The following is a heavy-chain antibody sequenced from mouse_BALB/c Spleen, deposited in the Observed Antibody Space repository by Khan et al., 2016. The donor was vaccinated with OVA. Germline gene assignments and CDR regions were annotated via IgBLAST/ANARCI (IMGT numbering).Heavy chain of an antibody. CDR2: INPYNGDT. V-gene: IGHV1-20*02. D-gene: IGHD2-10*02. J-gene: IGHJ2*01. CDR1: GYSFTGYF. Sequence: VQLEQSGPELVKLGASVKLSCKASGYSFTGYFINWLMQSHGKSLEWIGRINPYNGDTFYNQKFKGKATFTVDKSSNTAHMELRSLASEDSAAYYFARYEYDNSYYFDYWGQGTTLTVSA. CDR3: ARYEYDNSYYFDY.